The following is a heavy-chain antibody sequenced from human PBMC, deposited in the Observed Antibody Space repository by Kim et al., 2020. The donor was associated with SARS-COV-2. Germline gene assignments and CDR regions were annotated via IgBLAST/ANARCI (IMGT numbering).Heavy chain of an antibody. V-gene: IGHV3-48*02. Sequence: GGSLRLSCAASGFTFNSYSMNWVRQAPGKGLEWVSYISSSSSTIYYADSVKGRFTISRDNAKNSLYLQMNSLRDEDTAVYYCARDSVFYYGSGSYKVFDYWGQGTLVTVSS. CDR2: ISSSSSTI. J-gene: IGHJ4*02. CDR3: ARDSVFYYGSGSYKVFDY. CDR1: GFTFNSYS. D-gene: IGHD3-10*01.